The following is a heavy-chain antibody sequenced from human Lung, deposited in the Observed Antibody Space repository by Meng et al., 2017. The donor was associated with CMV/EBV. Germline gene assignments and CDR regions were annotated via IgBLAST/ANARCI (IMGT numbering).Heavy chain of an antibody. CDR1: GGSISSSSYY. J-gene: IGHJ2*01. CDR2: IYYSGST. Sequence: SXTXSLXCTVSGGSISSSSYYWGWIRQPPGKGLEWIGSIYYSGSTYYNPSLKSRVTISVDTSKNQFSLKLSSVTAADTAVYYCARLYCGGDCYPPSLWGRGTXVTVSS. V-gene: IGHV4-39*07. CDR3: ARLYCGGDCYPPSL. D-gene: IGHD2-21*01.